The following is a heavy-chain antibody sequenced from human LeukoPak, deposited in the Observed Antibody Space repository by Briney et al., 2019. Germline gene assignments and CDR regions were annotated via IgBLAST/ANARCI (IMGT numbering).Heavy chain of an antibody. CDR3: ARADLYYFDY. J-gene: IGHJ4*02. CDR2: INPNSGGT. V-gene: IGHV1-2*04. Sequence: ASVKVSCKASGYTFTGYYMHWVRQAPGQGLEWMGWINPNSGGTNYAQKFQGWVTMTRDTSINTVYMELSSLRSEDTAVYYCARADLYYFDYWGQGTLVTVSS. CDR1: GYTFTGYY.